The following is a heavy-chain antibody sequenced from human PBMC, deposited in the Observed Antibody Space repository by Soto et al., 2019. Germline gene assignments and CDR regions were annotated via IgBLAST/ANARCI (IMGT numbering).Heavy chain of an antibody. CDR3: ARDADSSGLHY. D-gene: IGHD6-19*01. V-gene: IGHV3-53*01. J-gene: IGHJ4*02. Sequence: PGGSLRLSCAASGFTVSGMFMNWVRQAPGKGLEWVSVIYPAGPTYYAYSVKGRFTISRDNSKNTLFLQLNNLRAEDTAVYYCARDADSSGLHYWGQGILVTVSS. CDR1: GFTVSGMF. CDR2: IYPAGPT.